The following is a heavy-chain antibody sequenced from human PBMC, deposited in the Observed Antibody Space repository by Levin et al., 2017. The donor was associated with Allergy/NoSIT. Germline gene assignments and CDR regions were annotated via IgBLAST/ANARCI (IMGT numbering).Heavy chain of an antibody. D-gene: IGHD3-10*01. Sequence: GGSLRLSCAASGFRFKDYAMHWVRQAPGKGLEWVGFIWASGSQREYAESVKGRFTISRDNSKNTVSLQMDSLRVEDTAVYYCAGEPPQSGVALDCWGQGTPVTVSS. CDR1: GFRFKDYA. CDR3: AGEPPQSGVALDC. CDR2: IWASGSQR. V-gene: IGHV3-33*01. J-gene: IGHJ4*02.